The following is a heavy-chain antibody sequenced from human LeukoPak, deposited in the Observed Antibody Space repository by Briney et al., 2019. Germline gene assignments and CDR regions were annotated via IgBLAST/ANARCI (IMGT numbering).Heavy chain of an antibody. J-gene: IGHJ4*02. Sequence: GGSLRLSCAASGFTFSTYAMNWVRQAPGKGLEWVADIKQDGSWANYVQSVKGRFTISRDNAKDSLYLQMYSLRAEDTAVYYCTTAAPTHEFDYWGQGTLVTVSS. D-gene: IGHD1-1*01. V-gene: IGHV3-7*05. CDR1: GFTFSTYA. CDR3: TTAAPTHEFDY. CDR2: IKQDGSWA.